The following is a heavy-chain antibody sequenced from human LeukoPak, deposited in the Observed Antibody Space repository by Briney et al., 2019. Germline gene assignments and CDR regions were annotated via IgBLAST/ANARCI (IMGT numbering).Heavy chain of an antibody. V-gene: IGHV5-51*01. CDR3: VRQGIGDYAFDY. J-gene: IGHJ4*02. Sequence: GKSLKISCKGSGYSFTSYWIGWARQMTGKGLEWMGIIYPGDSDTRYSPSFQGQVSISADKYISAPYLQWSSVKASDTGMYYCVRQGIGDYAFDYWGQGTLVTVSS. CDR1: GYSFTSYW. CDR2: IYPGDSDT. D-gene: IGHD4-17*01.